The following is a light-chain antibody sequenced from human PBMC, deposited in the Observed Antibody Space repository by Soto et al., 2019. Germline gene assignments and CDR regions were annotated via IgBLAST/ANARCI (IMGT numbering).Light chain of an antibody. J-gene: IGLJ1*01. CDR3: SSYTSSSLSRV. Sequence: QSALTQPASVSGSPGQSITISCTGTSSDVGGYNYVSWYQQHPGKAPKLMIYEVSNRPSGVSNRFSGSKSGNTASLTISGLQAEDEADYYCSSYTSSSLSRVFGTGTKPTVL. CDR1: SSDVGGYNY. V-gene: IGLV2-14*01. CDR2: EVS.